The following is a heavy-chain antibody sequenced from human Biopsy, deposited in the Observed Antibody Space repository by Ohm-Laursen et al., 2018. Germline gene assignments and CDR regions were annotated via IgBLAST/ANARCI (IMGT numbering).Heavy chain of an antibody. D-gene: IGHD3-22*01. Sequence: SETLSLTCTVSGGSFSGYYWSWIRQPPGKGLEWIGYISGSSNTNYNPSLKSRVTLSTDTSETQFSLRLRSVTAADTATYYCASVVLGPTNDAFDLWGQGTMVVVSS. J-gene: IGHJ3*01. CDR2: ISGSSNT. CDR1: GGSFSGYY. V-gene: IGHV4-59*12. CDR3: ASVVLGPTNDAFDL.